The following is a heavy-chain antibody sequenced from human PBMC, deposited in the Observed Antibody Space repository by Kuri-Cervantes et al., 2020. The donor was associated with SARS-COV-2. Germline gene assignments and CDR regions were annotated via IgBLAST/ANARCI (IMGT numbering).Heavy chain of an antibody. J-gene: IGHJ4*02. CDR3: ARFPLRGSGYFPPYFDY. CDR2: ISSSSSYI. V-gene: IGHV3-21*01. D-gene: IGHD3-22*01. Sequence: GESLKISCAASGFTFSSYSMNWVRQAPGKGLEWVSSISSSSSYIYYADSVKGRFTISRDNAKNSLYLQMNSLRAEDTAVYYCARFPLRGSGYFPPYFDYWGQGTLVTVSS. CDR1: GFTFSSYS.